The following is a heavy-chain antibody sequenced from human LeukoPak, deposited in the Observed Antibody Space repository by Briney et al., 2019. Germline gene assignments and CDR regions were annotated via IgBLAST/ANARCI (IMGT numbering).Heavy chain of an antibody. CDR1: GFTFSTYS. D-gene: IGHD6-19*01. CDR3: AKDVVPDSGWDLDY. V-gene: IGHV3-23*01. Sequence: GGSLRLSCAASGFTFSTYSMTWVRQGPGKGLEWVSSIYPSGDSTFYADSVKGRFTISRDNSKNTLYLQMSSLRTEDTAVYYCAKDVVPDSGWDLDYWGQGTLVTVSS. CDR2: IYPSGDST. J-gene: IGHJ4*02.